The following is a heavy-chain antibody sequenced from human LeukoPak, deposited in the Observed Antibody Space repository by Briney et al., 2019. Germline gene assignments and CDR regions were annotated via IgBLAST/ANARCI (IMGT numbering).Heavy chain of an antibody. Sequence: SETLSLTCSLYGGSFSGHFWSWIRQPPEKGLEWIGEINPSAGIKDNPSLKSRVTISVDTSKNQFSLKLSSVTAADTAVYYCARSMGPFDVWGRGTMVTVSS. CDR2: INPSAGI. J-gene: IGHJ3*01. CDR3: ARSMGPFDV. V-gene: IGHV4-34*01. D-gene: IGHD2-8*01. CDR1: GGSFSGHF.